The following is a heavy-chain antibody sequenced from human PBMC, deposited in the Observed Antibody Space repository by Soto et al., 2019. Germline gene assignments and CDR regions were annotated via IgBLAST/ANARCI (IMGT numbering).Heavy chain of an antibody. Sequence: QVQLQESGPGLVKPSQTLSLTCTVSGGSISSGGTGSYWTWFRQLPGKGLEWIGYIYYTGNTYYSPSLKSRLTISIDTSENQFSLKLTSVTAADTAVYFCASGHDAYKVRYWGQGTLVTVSS. CDR2: IYYTGNT. J-gene: IGHJ4*02. CDR3: ASGHDAYKVRY. CDR1: GGSISSGGTGSY. D-gene: IGHD1-1*01. V-gene: IGHV4-31*03.